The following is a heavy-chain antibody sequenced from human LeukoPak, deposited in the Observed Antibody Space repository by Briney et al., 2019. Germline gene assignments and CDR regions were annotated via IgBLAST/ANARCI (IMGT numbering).Heavy chain of an antibody. CDR3: ARNHIVTGTYFDS. J-gene: IGHJ4*02. CDR1: GDSISSYY. CDR2: IYASGYT. V-gene: IGHV4-4*07. Sequence: KPSETLSLTCTVSGDSISSYYWNWVRQPAGKGLEWIGRIYASGYTEYNPSLQPRVTMSVDTSKNEFSLKVDTVTAADTAVYFCARNHIVTGTYFDSWGQGILVTVSS. D-gene: IGHD3-10*01.